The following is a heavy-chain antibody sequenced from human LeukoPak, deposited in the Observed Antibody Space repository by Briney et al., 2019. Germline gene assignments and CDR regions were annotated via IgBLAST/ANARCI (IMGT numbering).Heavy chain of an antibody. CDR3: ARRGCSSTSCYAFDY. CDR2: INHSGST. CDR1: GGSFSGYY. D-gene: IGHD2-2*01. Sequence: PSETLSLTCAVYGGSFSGYYWSWIRQPPGKGLEWIGEINHSGSTNYNPSLKSRVTISVDTSKNQFSLKLSSMTAADTAVYYCARRGCSSTSCYAFDYWGQGTLVTVSS. J-gene: IGHJ4*02. V-gene: IGHV4-34*01.